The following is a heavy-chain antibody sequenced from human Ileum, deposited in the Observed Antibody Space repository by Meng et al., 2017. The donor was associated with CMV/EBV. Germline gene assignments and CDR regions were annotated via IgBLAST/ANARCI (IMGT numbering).Heavy chain of an antibody. CDR1: GFTFSDYY. V-gene: IGHV3-11*04. J-gene: IGHJ5*02. Sequence: GESLKISCAASGFTFSDYYMSWIRQAPGKGLEWLSFISSSGTNIYYADSVKGRFTISRDNAKNSLYLQMNSLRAEDMAVYYCASYNQLLYWFDPWGQGTLVTVSS. CDR2: ISSSGTNI. CDR3: ASYNQLLYWFDP. D-gene: IGHD2-2*01.